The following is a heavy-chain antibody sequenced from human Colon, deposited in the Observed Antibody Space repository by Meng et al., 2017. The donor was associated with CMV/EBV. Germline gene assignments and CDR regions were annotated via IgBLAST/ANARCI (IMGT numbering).Heavy chain of an antibody. V-gene: IGHV1-69*05. CDR2: IIPIFGTA. D-gene: IGHD2-21*01. CDR3: ASLIEYCGGDCPLRYYYYGMDV. CDR1: GGTFSSYA. Sequence: SVKVSCKASGGTFSSYAISWVRQAPGQGLEWMGGIIPIFGTANYAQKFQGRVMITTDESTSTAYMELSSLSSEDTAVYYCASLIEYCGGDCPLRYYYYGMDVWGQGTTVTVSS. J-gene: IGHJ6*02.